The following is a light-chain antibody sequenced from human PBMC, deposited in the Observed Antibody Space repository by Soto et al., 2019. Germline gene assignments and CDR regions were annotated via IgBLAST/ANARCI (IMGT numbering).Light chain of an antibody. J-gene: IGKJ1*01. CDR3: QQYGSSQT. V-gene: IGKV1-5*01. Sequence: DIQMTQSPSTLSASVGDRVTITFRASQSISSWLAWYQQKPGKAPKLLIYAASSLQSGVPSRFSGSGSGTDFTLTISRLEPEDFAVYYCQQYGSSQTFGQGTKV. CDR2: AAS. CDR1: QSISSW.